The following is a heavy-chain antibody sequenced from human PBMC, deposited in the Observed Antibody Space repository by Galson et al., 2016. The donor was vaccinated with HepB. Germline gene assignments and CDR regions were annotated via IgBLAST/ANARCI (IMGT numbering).Heavy chain of an antibody. J-gene: IGHJ6*02. D-gene: IGHD5-24*01. CDR3: AKSDGYKPPYYYGIDV. V-gene: IGHV3-21*01. CDR1: GFAFNRFS. CDR2: ISTSSTYT. Sequence: SLRLSCAPSGFAFNRFSMNWVSQAPGKGLEWVSSISTSSTYTFYADSVKGRFAISRDNAKNALYLQMNSLRADDTAVYFCAKSDGYKPPYYYGIDVCGQGTTVTVSS.